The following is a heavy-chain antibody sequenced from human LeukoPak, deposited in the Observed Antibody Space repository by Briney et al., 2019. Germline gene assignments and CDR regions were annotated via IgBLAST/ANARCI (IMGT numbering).Heavy chain of an antibody. CDR2: ISGSGGST. Sequence: GGSLRLSCAASGFTFSSYAMSWVRQAPGKGLEWVSAISGSGGSTYYADSVKGRFTISRDNSKNTLYLQMNSLRAEDTAVYYCAKDHITMIVVGREFDYWGQGPLVTVSS. CDR1: GFTFSSYA. CDR3: AKDHITMIVVGREFDY. V-gene: IGHV3-23*01. D-gene: IGHD3-22*01. J-gene: IGHJ4*02.